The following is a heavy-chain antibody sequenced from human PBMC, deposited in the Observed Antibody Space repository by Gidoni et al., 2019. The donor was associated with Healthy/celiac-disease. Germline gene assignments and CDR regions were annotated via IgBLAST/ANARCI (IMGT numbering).Heavy chain of an antibody. CDR1: GFTFSDYY. Sequence: QVQLVESGGGLVKPGGSLRLSCAASGFTFSDYYMSWIRQAPGKGLEWVSYISSSSSYTNYADSVKGRFTISRDNAKNSLYLQMNSLRAEDTAVYYCARDLSYQLPVRDGMDVWGQGTTVTVSS. V-gene: IGHV3-11*05. CDR2: ISSSSSYT. D-gene: IGHD2-2*01. CDR3: ARDLSYQLPVRDGMDV. J-gene: IGHJ6*02.